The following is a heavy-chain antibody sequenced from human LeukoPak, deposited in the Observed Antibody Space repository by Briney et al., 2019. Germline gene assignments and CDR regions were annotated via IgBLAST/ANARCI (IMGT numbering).Heavy chain of an antibody. V-gene: IGHV4-34*01. CDR1: GGSFSGYC. Sequence: SETLSLTCAVYGGSFSGYCWSWIRQPPGKGLEWIGEINHSGSTNYNPPLKSRVTISVDTSKNQFSLKLSSVTAADTAVYYCARHDRYYYDSSGSSYYFDYWGQGTLVTVSS. CDR2: INHSGST. CDR3: ARHDRYYYDSSGSSYYFDY. D-gene: IGHD3-22*01. J-gene: IGHJ4*02.